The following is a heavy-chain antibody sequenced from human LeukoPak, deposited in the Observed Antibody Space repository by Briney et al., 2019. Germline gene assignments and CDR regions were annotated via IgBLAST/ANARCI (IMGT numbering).Heavy chain of an antibody. V-gene: IGHV3-21*01. CDR1: GFTFGTYA. CDR2: ISRSGRDI. J-gene: IGHJ4*02. CDR3: ARGSDFDY. Sequence: GGSLRLSCAASGFTFGTYAMNWVRQAPGKGLEWVSSISRSGRDIYYADSVRGRFTISRDNARDSLYLQMNSLRAEDTAVYYCARGSDFDYWGQGTLVTVSS. D-gene: IGHD1-26*01.